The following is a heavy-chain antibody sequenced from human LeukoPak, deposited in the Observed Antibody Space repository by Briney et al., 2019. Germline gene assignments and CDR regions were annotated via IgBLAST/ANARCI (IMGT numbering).Heavy chain of an antibody. V-gene: IGHV4-34*01. CDR2: INHSGST. D-gene: IGHD2-15*01. Sequence: KPSETLSLTCAVYGGSFSGCYWSWIRQPPGRGLEWIGEINHSGSTNYNPSLKSRVTISVDTSKNQFSLKLSSVTAADTAVYYCARHPSAPRYCSGGSCYSRNWFDPWGQGTLVTVSS. CDR1: GGSFSGCY. J-gene: IGHJ5*02. CDR3: ARHPSAPRYCSGGSCYSRNWFDP.